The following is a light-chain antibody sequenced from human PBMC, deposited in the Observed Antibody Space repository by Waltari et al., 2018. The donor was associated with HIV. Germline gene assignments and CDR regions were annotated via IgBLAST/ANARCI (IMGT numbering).Light chain of an antibody. V-gene: IGLV3-21*04. J-gene: IGLJ2*01. CDR1: NIGSKS. CDR2: YDS. Sequence: SYVLTQPPSVSVAPGTTARITCRGNNIGSKSVHWYQQKPGQAPVLVIYYDSDRPSGIPERFSGSNSGNTATLTISRVEAGDEADYYCQVWDSSSDHVVFGGGTKLTVL. CDR3: QVWDSSSDHVV.